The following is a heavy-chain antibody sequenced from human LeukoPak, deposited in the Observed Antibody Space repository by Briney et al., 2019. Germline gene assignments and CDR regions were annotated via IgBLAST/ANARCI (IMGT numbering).Heavy chain of an antibody. V-gene: IGHV3-23*01. CDR1: GFTFSSYA. CDR2: ISGSGGST. Sequence: GSLRLSCAASGFTFSSYAMSWVRQAPGKGLEWVSAISGSGGSTYYADSVKGRFTISRDNSKNTLYLQMNSLRAEDTAVYYCASHYYYDSSGYSRVDYWGQGTLVTVSS. D-gene: IGHD3-22*01. J-gene: IGHJ4*02. CDR3: ASHYYYDSSGYSRVDY.